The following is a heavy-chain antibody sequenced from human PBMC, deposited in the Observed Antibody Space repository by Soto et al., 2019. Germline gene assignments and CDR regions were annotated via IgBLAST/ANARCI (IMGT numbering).Heavy chain of an antibody. Sequence: AASVKVSCKASGYTFTGYYMHWVRQAPGQGLEWMGWINPNSGGTNYAQKFQGRVTMTRDTSISTAYMELSRLRSDDTAVYYCARDMVRGVIKGYYYYGMDVWGQGTTVTVSS. J-gene: IGHJ6*02. CDR1: GYTFTGYY. V-gene: IGHV1-2*02. CDR2: INPNSGGT. CDR3: ARDMVRGVIKGYYYYGMDV. D-gene: IGHD3-10*01.